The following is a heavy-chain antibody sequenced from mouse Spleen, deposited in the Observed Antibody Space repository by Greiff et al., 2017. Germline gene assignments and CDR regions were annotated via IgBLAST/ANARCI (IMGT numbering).Heavy chain of an antibody. CDR1: GYTFTTYP. D-gene: IGHD3-2*01. CDR2: FHPYNDDT. Sequence: QVQLKESGAELVKPGASVKMSCKASGYTFTTYPIEWMKQNHGKSLEWIGNFHPYNDDTKYNEKFKGKATLTVEKSSSTVYLELSRLTSDDSAVYNCARGGTARAPFAYWGQGTLVTVSA. CDR3: ARGGTARAPFAY. V-gene: IGHV1-47*01. J-gene: IGHJ3*01.